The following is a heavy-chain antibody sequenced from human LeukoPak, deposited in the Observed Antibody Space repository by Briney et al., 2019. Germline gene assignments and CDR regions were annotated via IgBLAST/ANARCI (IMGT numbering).Heavy chain of an antibody. D-gene: IGHD2-21*01. CDR2: ISGSGGST. CDR1: GFTFSSYA. V-gene: IGHV3-23*01. CDR3: AKADIPRYYGMDV. Sequence: GGSLRLSCAASGFTFSSYAMSWVRQAPGKGLEWASAISGSGGSTYYADSVKGRFTISGDNSKNTLYLQMNSLRAEDTAVYYCAKADIPRYYGMDVWGQGTTVTVSS. J-gene: IGHJ6*02.